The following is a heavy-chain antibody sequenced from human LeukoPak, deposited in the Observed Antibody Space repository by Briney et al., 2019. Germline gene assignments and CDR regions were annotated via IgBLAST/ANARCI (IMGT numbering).Heavy chain of an antibody. Sequence: GGSLRLSCAVSGFTVTSNYMSWVRQAPGKGLEWVSYISSGSSTIYYAHSLKGRFTISRDNAKNSLYLQMNSLRDEDTAVYYCARGGLEWLSYWGQGTLVTVSS. CDR2: ISSGSSTI. CDR1: GFTVTSNY. V-gene: IGHV3-48*02. D-gene: IGHD6-19*01. J-gene: IGHJ4*02. CDR3: ARGGLEWLSY.